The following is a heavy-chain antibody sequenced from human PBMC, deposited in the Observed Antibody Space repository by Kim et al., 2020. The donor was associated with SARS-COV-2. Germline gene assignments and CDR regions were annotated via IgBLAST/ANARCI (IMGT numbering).Heavy chain of an antibody. V-gene: IGHV3-30*04. D-gene: IGHD6-13*01. CDR1: GFTFSSYA. CDR3: ARDREQQLYYYYGMDV. Sequence: GGSLRLSCAASGFTFSSYAMHWVRQAPGKGLEWVAVISYDGSNKYYADSVKGRFTISRDNCKNTLYLQMNSLRAEDTAVYYCARDREQQLYYYYGMDVWGQGTTVTVS. CDR2: ISYDGSNK. J-gene: IGHJ6*02.